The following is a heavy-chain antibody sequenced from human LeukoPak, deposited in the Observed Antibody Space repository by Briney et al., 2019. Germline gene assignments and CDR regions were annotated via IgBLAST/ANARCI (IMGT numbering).Heavy chain of an antibody. V-gene: IGHV3-48*04. J-gene: IGHJ6*03. D-gene: IGHD3-22*01. CDR3: ARVPDYYDSSGNYYYYMDV. Sequence: GGSLRLSCAASGFSFSSYWMNWVRQAPGKGLEWVSYISSSGSTIYYADFVKGRFTISRDNAKNSLYLQMNSLRAEDTAVYYCARVPDYYDSSGNYYYYMDVWGKGTTVTVSS. CDR2: ISSSGSTI. CDR1: GFSFSSYW.